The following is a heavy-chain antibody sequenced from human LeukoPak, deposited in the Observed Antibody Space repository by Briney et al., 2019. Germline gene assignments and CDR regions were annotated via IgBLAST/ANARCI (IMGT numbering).Heavy chain of an antibody. Sequence: PGRSLRLSCAASGFTFDDYAMHWVRQAPGKGLEWVSGISWDSGSIGYADSVKGRFTISRDNAKNSLYLQMNSLRAEDTALYYCAKDMSRYYYGSGSYSSGMDVWGQRTTVTVSS. J-gene: IGHJ6*02. D-gene: IGHD3-10*01. CDR1: GFTFDDYA. V-gene: IGHV3-9*01. CDR3: AKDMSRYYYGSGSYSSGMDV. CDR2: ISWDSGSI.